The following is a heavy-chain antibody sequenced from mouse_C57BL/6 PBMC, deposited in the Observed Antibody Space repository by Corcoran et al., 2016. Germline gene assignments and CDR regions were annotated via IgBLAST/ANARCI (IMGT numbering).Heavy chain of an antibody. CDR1: GYTFTDYY. V-gene: IGHV1-26*01. CDR2: INPNNGGT. D-gene: IGHD1-1*01. Sequence: EVQLQQSGPELVKPGASVKISCKASGYTFTDYYMNWVKQSHGKSLEWIGDINPNNGGTSYNQKFKGKATLTVDKSSSTAYMELRSLTSEDSAVYYCARGGHYYGSSYGFAYWGQGTLVTVSA. J-gene: IGHJ3*01. CDR3: ARGGHYYGSSYGFAY.